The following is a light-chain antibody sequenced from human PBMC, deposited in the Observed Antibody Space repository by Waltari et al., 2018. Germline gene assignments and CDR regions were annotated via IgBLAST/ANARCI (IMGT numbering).Light chain of an antibody. V-gene: IGKV3-11*01. CDR2: FAS. Sequence: ETVMIQSPATVSLSPGDRVTLSCRASQSVGSSVAWYQQKLGQPPRLLIYFASSRATGIPDRFSGSGSGTDFTLTISSLDPEDVAIYYCQKYNAWPLTFGGGTRVEI. CDR3: QKYNAWPLT. J-gene: IGKJ4*01. CDR1: QSVGSS.